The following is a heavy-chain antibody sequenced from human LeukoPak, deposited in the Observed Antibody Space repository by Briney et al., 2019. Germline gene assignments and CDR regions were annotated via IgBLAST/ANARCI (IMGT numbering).Heavy chain of an antibody. V-gene: IGHV3-23*01. CDR2: TGSTGVST. CDR1: GFTFSSYA. J-gene: IGHJ4*02. D-gene: IGHD2-2*01. CDR3: AKDPGVVPAHYFDY. Sequence: GGSLRLSCAASGFTFSSYAMNWVRQAPGKGLGWVSGTGSTGVSTFYADSVKGRFTVSRDNSKNTLSLQMNSLRAEDTAVYYCAKDPGVVPAHYFDYWGQGTLVTVSS.